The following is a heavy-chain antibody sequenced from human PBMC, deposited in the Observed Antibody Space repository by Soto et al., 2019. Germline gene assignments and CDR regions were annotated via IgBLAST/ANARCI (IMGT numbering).Heavy chain of an antibody. CDR2: ISDSSI. CDR3: ARKVITGTPRGALDI. V-gene: IGHV3-48*02. Sequence: GGSLRLSCAASGFTFSTHGMNWVRQAPGKGLEWVSYISDSSIQYADSVRGRFTISRDRAKTSLYLQMNSLRDEDTAVYYCARKVITGTPRGALDIWGQGTMVTVSS. CDR1: GFTFSTHG. J-gene: IGHJ3*02. D-gene: IGHD1-20*01.